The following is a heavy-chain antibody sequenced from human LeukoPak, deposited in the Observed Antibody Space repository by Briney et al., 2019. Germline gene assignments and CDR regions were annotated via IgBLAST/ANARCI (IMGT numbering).Heavy chain of an antibody. J-gene: IGHJ2*01. V-gene: IGHV3-74*01. CDR1: GFTFTMYW. CDR2: NTSDGSAT. D-gene: IGHD2-15*01. CDR3: ARDASPGYFDL. Sequence: GGSLRLSCAVSGFTFTMYWMHWVRQGPGKGLEWVSRNTSDGSATGYADSVKGRFTISRDNAKNTLYLQMNSLRAEDTAVYYCARDASPGYFDLWGRGTLLIVSS.